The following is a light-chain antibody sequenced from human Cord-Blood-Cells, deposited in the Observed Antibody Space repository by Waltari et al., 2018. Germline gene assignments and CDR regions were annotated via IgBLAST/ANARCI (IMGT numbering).Light chain of an antibody. V-gene: IGKV3-20*01. CDR3: QQYGSSYT. CDR2: GAS. Sequence: EIVLTQSPCTLSLSPGARVTLYCRASQSVSSSYLAWYQQKPGQAPRPLIYGASSRATGIPDRFSGSGSGTDFTLTISRLEPEDFAVYYCQQYGSSYTFGQGTKLEIK. J-gene: IGKJ2*01. CDR1: QSVSSSY.